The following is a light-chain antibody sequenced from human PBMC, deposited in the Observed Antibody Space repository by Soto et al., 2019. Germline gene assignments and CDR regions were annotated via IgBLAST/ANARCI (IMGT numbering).Light chain of an antibody. V-gene: IGLV4-69*01. CDR1: SGHNNYA. CDR2: LNSDGSH. Sequence: QLVLTQSPSASASLGASVKLTCTLNSGHNNYAITWHQQQPEKGPRYLMKLNSDGSHTKGDGIPDRFSGSSSGAQRYLTISSLQSEDEADYYCQTWDTGIGVFGGGTKLTVL. J-gene: IGLJ3*02. CDR3: QTWDTGIGV.